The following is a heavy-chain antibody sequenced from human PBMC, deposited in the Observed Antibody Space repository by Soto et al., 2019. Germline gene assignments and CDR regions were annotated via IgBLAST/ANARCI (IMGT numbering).Heavy chain of an antibody. CDR1: GYTFTSYA. J-gene: IGHJ6*02. V-gene: IGHV1-3*01. CDR3: ASEYCGGDCYSAARYGMDV. CDR2: INAGNGNT. D-gene: IGHD2-21*02. Sequence: QVQLVQSGAEVKKPGASVKVSCKASGYTFTSYAMHWVRQAPGQRLEWMGWINAGNGNTKYSQKFQSRVTITRDTSASTAYMALSSLRSEDTAVYYCASEYCGGDCYSAARYGMDVWGQGTTVTVSS.